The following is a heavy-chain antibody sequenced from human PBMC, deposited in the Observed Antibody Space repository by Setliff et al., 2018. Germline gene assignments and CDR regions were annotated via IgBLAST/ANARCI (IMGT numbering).Heavy chain of an antibody. D-gene: IGHD6-19*01. CDR3: ARGRGFSGLESTVDFFEN. CDR2: MNPTSGNT. V-gene: IGHV1-8*01. J-gene: IGHJ4*02. CDR1: GYTFTSYD. Sequence: GASVKVSCKASGYTFTSYDINWVRQATGQGLEWMGWMNPTSGNTGYAQKFQDRVTMTVNRAISTAYLELSGLTPDDTAVYFCARGRGFSGLESTVDFFENWGPGTLVTAPQ.